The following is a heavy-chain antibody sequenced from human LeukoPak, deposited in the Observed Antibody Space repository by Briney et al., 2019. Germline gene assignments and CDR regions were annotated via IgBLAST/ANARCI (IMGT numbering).Heavy chain of an antibody. CDR1: GYSISSGYY. CDR2: IYTSGST. V-gene: IGHV4-38-2*02. Sequence: SETRSLTCTVSGYSISSGYYWGWIRQPPGKGLEWIGRIYTSGSTNYNPSLKSRVTISVDTSKNQFSLKLSSVTAADTAVYYCARDPSWYYSRGGFNPWGQGTLVTVSS. D-gene: IGHD6-13*01. J-gene: IGHJ5*02. CDR3: ARDPSWYYSRGGFNP.